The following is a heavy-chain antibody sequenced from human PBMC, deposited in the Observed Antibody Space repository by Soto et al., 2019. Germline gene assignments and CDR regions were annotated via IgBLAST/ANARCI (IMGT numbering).Heavy chain of an antibody. CDR1: GGSISSSNW. D-gene: IGHD3-10*01. V-gene: IGHV4-4*02. J-gene: IGHJ5*02. CDR3: ARAHLAHGSGRSWFDP. Sequence: QVQLQESGPGLVKPSGTLSLTCAVSGGSISSSNWWSWVRQPPGKGLEWIGEIYHSGSTNYNPSRKGRVTISGDKSKSHFSMKLSSVTAADTAVYYCARAHLAHGSGRSWFDPWGQGTLVTVSS. CDR2: IYHSGST.